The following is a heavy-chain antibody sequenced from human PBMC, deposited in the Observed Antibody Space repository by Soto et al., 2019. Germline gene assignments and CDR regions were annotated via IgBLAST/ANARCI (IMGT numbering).Heavy chain of an antibody. Sequence: SETLSLTCTVSGGSIRGSSYYWGWIRQPPGKGLEWIGSIYYSGSTYYNPSLKSRVTVSVDTSKNQFSLKLGSVTAADTAVYYCARERAYSYGSGSYPGYWGQGTLVTVSS. D-gene: IGHD3-10*01. J-gene: IGHJ4*02. V-gene: IGHV4-39*01. CDR1: GGSIRGSSYY. CDR2: IYYSGST. CDR3: ARERAYSYGSGSYPGY.